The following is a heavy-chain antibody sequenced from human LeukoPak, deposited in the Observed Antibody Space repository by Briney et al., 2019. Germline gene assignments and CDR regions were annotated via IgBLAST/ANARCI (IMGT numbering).Heavy chain of an antibody. CDR1: GFTFSTYA. V-gene: IGHV3-23*01. D-gene: IGHD3-10*01. Sequence: GGSLRLSCAASGFTFSTYAMSWVRQAPGKGLEWVSAISGSGDGGSGGSIYYADSVKGRFTISRGNSKNTLYLQMNSLRAEDTAVYYCAKVEVTMVRGVHDYWGQGTLVTVSS. CDR2: ISGSGDGGSGGSI. CDR3: AKVEVTMVRGVHDY. J-gene: IGHJ4*02.